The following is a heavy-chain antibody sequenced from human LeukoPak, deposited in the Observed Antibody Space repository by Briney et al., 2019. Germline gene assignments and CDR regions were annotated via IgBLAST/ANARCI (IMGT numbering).Heavy chain of an antibody. CDR2: ISSSSSYI. V-gene: IGHV3-21*01. Sequence: GGSLRLSCAASGFTFSSYTMNWVRQAPGKGLEWVSSISSSSSYIYYADSVKGRFTISRDNAKNSLYLQMNSLRAEDTAVYYCARVIAVAEASYMVVWGKGTTVTVSS. D-gene: IGHD6-19*01. CDR3: ARVIAVAEASYMVV. CDR1: GFTFSSYT. J-gene: IGHJ6*03.